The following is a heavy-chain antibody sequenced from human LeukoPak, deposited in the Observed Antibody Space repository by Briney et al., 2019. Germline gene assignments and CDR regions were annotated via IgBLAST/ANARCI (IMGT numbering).Heavy chain of an antibody. CDR3: ARRPHYDSSGYLDY. J-gene: IGHJ4*02. CDR1: GGSISSYY. Sequence: PSETLSLTCTVSGGSISSYYWSWLRQPPGKGLEWIGYIYYSGSTNYNPSLKSRVTISVDTSKNQFSLKLSSVTAADTAVYYCARRPHYDSSGYLDYWGQGTLATVSS. CDR2: IYYSGST. V-gene: IGHV4-59*01. D-gene: IGHD3-22*01.